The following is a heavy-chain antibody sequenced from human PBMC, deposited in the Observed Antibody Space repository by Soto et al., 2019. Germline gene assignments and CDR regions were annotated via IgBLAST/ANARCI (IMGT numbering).Heavy chain of an antibody. CDR2: ISGSGGST. Sequence: EVQLLESGGGLVQPGGSLRLSCAASGFTFSSYAMSWVRQAPGKGLEWVSAISGSGGSTYYADSVKGRFTISRDNSKNTLYLQIDSLRAEDTAVDCFAYSSTPFDYWGQGTLVTVSS. CDR3: AYSSTPFDY. V-gene: IGHV3-23*01. CDR1: GFTFSSYA. J-gene: IGHJ4*02. D-gene: IGHD6-13*01.